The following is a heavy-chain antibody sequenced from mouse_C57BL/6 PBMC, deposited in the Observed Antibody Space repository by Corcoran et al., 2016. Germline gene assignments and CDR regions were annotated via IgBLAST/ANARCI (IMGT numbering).Heavy chain of an antibody. J-gene: IGHJ2*01. CDR1: GYTFTTYG. D-gene: IGHD2-1*01. Sequence: QIQLVQSGPELKKPGETVKISCKASGYTFTTYGMSWVKQAPGKGLKWMGWINTYSGVPTYADDFKGRFAFSLETSASTAYLQINNLKNEDTATYVCARPLDGKDFDYWGQGTTLTVSS. CDR3: ARPLDGKDFDY. CDR2: INTYSGVP. V-gene: IGHV9-3*01.